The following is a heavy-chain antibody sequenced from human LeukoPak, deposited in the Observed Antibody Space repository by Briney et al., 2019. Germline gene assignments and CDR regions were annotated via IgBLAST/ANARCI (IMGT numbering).Heavy chain of an antibody. CDR3: ASWALPPRMVYAMAPYGMDV. J-gene: IGHJ6*02. CDR1: GGTFISYA. D-gene: IGHD2-8*01. V-gene: IGHV1-69*13. Sequence: ASVKVSCKASGGTFISYAISWVQQAPGQGLEWMGGIIPIFGTANYAQKFQGRVTITADESTSTAYMELSSLRSEDTAVYYCASWALPPRMVYAMAPYGMDVWGQGTTVTVSS. CDR2: IIPIFGTA.